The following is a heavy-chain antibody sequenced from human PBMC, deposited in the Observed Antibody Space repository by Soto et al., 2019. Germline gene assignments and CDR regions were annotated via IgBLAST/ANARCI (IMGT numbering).Heavy chain of an antibody. CDR2: ISYDGSNK. Sequence: GGSLRLSCAASGFTFSSYAMHWVRQAPGKGLEWVAVISYDGSNKYYADSVKGRFTISRDNSKNTLYLQMNSLRAEDTAVYYCARDRSGWPYYYGMDVWGQGTTVTVSS. J-gene: IGHJ6*02. D-gene: IGHD1-26*01. CDR3: ARDRSGWPYYYGMDV. V-gene: IGHV3-30-3*01. CDR1: GFTFSSYA.